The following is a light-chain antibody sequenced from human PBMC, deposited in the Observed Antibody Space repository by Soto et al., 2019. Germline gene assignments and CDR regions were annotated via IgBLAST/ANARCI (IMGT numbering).Light chain of an antibody. CDR2: GAS. Sequence: ETVLTQSPGTLSLSPGERATLSCRASQSLNRNYLAWYQQKPGQAPRLLIYGASSRATGIPDRFSGSGSGTDFTLTISRLEPEDFAVCYCQQYGTSPLAFGGGTKVEIK. V-gene: IGKV3-20*01. CDR3: QQYGTSPLA. J-gene: IGKJ4*01. CDR1: QSLNRNY.